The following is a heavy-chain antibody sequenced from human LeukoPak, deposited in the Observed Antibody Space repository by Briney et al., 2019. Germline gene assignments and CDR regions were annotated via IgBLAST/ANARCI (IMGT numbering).Heavy chain of an antibody. V-gene: IGHV1-69*02. CDR3: ARSGGDYYDSSGYYLDY. D-gene: IGHD3-22*01. J-gene: IGHJ4*02. CDR2: IIPILGIA. Sequence: SVKVSCKASGGTFSSYTISWVRQAPGQGLEWVGRIIPILGIANYAQKFQGRVTITADKSTSTAYMELSSLRSEDTAVYYCARSGGDYYDSSGYYLDYWGQGTLVTVSS. CDR1: GGTFSSYT.